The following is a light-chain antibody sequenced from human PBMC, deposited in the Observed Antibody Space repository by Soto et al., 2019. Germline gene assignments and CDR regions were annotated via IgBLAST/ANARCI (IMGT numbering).Light chain of an antibody. Sequence: EIVLTQSPGTLSLSPGERATLSCRASQSITSRYLAWYQQKPGQAPRLLIYGVSGRATGIPDRFSGSGSGTVFTLTISRLEPEDFAVYYCHQYGYSPPWTFGQGTKVEIK. CDR1: QSITSRY. J-gene: IGKJ1*01. CDR2: GVS. V-gene: IGKV3-20*01. CDR3: HQYGYSPPWT.